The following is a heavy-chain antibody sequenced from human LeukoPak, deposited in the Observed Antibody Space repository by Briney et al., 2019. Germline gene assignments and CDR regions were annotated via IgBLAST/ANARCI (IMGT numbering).Heavy chain of an antibody. J-gene: IGHJ6*04. Sequence: ASVKVSCKASGYTFTGYYMHWVRQAPGQGLERMGWINPNSGGTNYAQKFQGWVTMTRDTSISTAYMELSRLRSDDTAVYYCARARANCSSTSCYERDYYYGMDVWGKGTTVTVSS. CDR1: GYTFTGYY. D-gene: IGHD2-2*01. CDR3: ARARANCSSTSCYERDYYYGMDV. CDR2: INPNSGGT. V-gene: IGHV1-2*04.